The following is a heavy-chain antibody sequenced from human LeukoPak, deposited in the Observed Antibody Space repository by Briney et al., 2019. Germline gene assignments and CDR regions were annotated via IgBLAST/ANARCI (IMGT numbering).Heavy chain of an antibody. D-gene: IGHD1-14*01. J-gene: IGHJ4*02. CDR2: ISYDGSNK. Sequence: GGSLRLSCAASGFTFSSYGMHWVRQAPGKGLEWVAVISYDGSNKYYADSVKGRFTISRDNSENTLFLQMNSLRAEDTAVYFCAAGEPYVYWGQGALVTVSS. V-gene: IGHV3-30*03. CDR3: AAGEPYVY. CDR1: GFTFSSYG.